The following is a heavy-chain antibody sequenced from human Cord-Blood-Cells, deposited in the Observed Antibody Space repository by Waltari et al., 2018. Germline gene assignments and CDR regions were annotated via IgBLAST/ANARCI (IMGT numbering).Heavy chain of an antibody. CDR1: GYSISSGYY. CDR3: ARDGSVPAAIGWFDP. CDR2: IYHSGST. V-gene: IGHV4-38-2*02. J-gene: IGHJ5*02. Sequence: QVQLQESGPGLVKPSETLSLTCTFSGYSISSGYYWGWIRQPPGKGLEWIGSIYHSGSTYYNPSLKSRVTISVDTSKNQFSLKLSSVTAADTAVYYCARDGSVPAAIGWFDPWGQGTLVTVSS. D-gene: IGHD2-2*02.